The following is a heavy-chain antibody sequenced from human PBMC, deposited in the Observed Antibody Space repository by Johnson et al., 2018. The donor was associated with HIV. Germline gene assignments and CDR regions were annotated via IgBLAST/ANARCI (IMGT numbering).Heavy chain of an antibody. CDR2: INWNGGIT. Sequence: VQLVESGGGVVRPGGSLGLSCAVSGFIFDDYGLNWVRQAPGKGLEWVSGINWNGGITGYADSVKGRCTISRDNDKSSVYMQMNNLRAEDTAFYYCARRDSGSLSFDLWGQGTMVTVSS. J-gene: IGHJ3*01. D-gene: IGHD1-26*01. CDR3: ARRDSGSLSFDL. CDR1: GFIFDDYG. V-gene: IGHV3-20*04.